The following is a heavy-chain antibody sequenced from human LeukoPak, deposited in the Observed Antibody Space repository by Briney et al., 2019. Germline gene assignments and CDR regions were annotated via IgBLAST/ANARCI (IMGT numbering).Heavy chain of an antibody. J-gene: IGHJ4*02. CDR1: GGSISSGGYS. D-gene: IGHD2-15*01. V-gene: IGHV4-30-2*01. Sequence: PSETLSLTCAVSGGSISSGGYSWSWIRQPPGKGLEWIGYIYHSGSTYYNPSLKSRVTISVDRSKNQFSLKLSSVTAADTAVYYCARELAGYCSGGSCYSGVFDYWVQGTLVSVSS. CDR2: IYHSGST. CDR3: ARELAGYCSGGSCYSGVFDY.